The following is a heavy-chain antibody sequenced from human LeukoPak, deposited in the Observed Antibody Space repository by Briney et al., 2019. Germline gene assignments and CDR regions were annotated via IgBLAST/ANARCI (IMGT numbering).Heavy chain of an antibody. Sequence: PGGSLGLSCAASGFTFSSYAMHWVRQAPGKGLEWVAVISYDGSNKYYADSVKGRFTISRDNSKNTLYLQMYSLRAEDTAVYYCARDYDFWSLGHMDVWGKGTTVTVSS. CDR3: ARDYDFWSLGHMDV. V-gene: IGHV3-30-3*01. J-gene: IGHJ6*03. D-gene: IGHD3-3*01. CDR1: GFTFSSYA. CDR2: ISYDGSNK.